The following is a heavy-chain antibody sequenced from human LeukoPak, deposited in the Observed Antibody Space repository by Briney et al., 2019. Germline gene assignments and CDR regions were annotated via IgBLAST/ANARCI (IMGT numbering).Heavy chain of an antibody. CDR3: ARDVDYSYVDY. Sequence: SQTLSLTCAISGDSVSSNSDTWNWFRQSPSRGLEWLGRTYYRSKWYNEYALSVKSRITIKPDTSKNQFSLQLNSVSPEDTAVYYSARDVDYSYVDYWGQGTLVTVSS. CDR2: TYYRSKWYN. J-gene: IGHJ4*02. V-gene: IGHV6-1*01. D-gene: IGHD5-18*01. CDR1: GDSVSSNSDT.